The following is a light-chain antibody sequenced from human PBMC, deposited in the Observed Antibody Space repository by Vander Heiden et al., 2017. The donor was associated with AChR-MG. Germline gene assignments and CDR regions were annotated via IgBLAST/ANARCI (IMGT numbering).Light chain of an antibody. CDR3: QSYDNRLSVWV. CDR2: GNI. V-gene: IGLV1-40*01. CDR1: GFNFGANFH. Sequence: QSVLTQPPSASGAPAQRVTIFCTASGFNFGANFHLHGYQQLPGEAPRLLIFGNINRPSGVPDRFSASKSGTSASLAITGLQTEDEADYYCQSYDNRLSVWVFGGGTKLTVL. J-gene: IGLJ3*02.